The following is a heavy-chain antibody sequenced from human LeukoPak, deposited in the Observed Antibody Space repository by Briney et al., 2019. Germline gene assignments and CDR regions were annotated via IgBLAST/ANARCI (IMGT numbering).Heavy chain of an antibody. V-gene: IGHV4-59*01. CDR3: ARVGVTADYYGMDV. J-gene: IGHJ6*02. Sequence: PSETLSLTCTVSGGSISSYYWSWIRQPPGKGLEWIGYIYYSGSTNYNPSLKSRVTISVDTSKNQFSLKLSSVTAADTAVYYCARVGVTADYYGMDVWGQGTTVTVSS. D-gene: IGHD2-21*02. CDR2: IYYSGST. CDR1: GGSISSYY.